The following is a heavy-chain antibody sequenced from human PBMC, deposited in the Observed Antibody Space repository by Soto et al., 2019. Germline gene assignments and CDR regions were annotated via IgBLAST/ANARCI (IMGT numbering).Heavy chain of an antibody. J-gene: IGHJ6*03. CDR1: GFTFSSHW. V-gene: IGHV3-7*01. Sequence: GGSLRLSCAASGFTFSSHWMSWVRQAPGKGLEWVASIKQDGSEKYYEDSVKGQFTISRDNAKNSLYLQLNSLRAEDTAVYFCARFCSGGSCYPDYYYFYMDVWGKGTTVTVSS. CDR2: IKQDGSEK. D-gene: IGHD2-15*01. CDR3: ARFCSGGSCYPDYYYFYMDV.